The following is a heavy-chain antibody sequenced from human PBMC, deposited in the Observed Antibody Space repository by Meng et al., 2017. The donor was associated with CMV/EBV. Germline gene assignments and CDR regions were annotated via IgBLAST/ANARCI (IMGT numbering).Heavy chain of an antibody. CDR2: IYYSGST. J-gene: IGHJ5*02. V-gene: IGHV4-39*01. Sequence: SETLSLTCTVSGGSNSSSSYYWGWIRQPPGKGLEWIGSIYYSGSTYYNPSLKSRVTISVDTSKNQFSLKLSSVTAADTAVYYCARHNYYGSGSYYNWFDPWGQGTLVTVSS. D-gene: IGHD3-10*01. CDR1: GGSNSSSSYY. CDR3: ARHNYYGSGSYYNWFDP.